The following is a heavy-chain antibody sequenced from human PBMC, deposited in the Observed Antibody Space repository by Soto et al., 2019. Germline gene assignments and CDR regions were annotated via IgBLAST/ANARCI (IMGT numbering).Heavy chain of an antibody. CDR3: AREGVTTRYYYGMDV. CDR1: GFTFSSYS. Sequence: GGSLRLSCAASGFTFSSYSMNWVRQAPGKGLEWVSSISSSSSYIYYADSVKGRFTISRDNAKNSLYLQMNSLRAEDTAVYYCAREGVTTRYYYGMDVWGQGTTVTVSS. J-gene: IGHJ6*02. V-gene: IGHV3-21*01. CDR2: ISSSSSYI. D-gene: IGHD4-17*01.